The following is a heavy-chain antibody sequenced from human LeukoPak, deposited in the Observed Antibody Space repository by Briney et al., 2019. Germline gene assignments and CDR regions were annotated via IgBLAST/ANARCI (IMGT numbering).Heavy chain of an antibody. J-gene: IGHJ4*02. CDR3: ANRDGGDFDY. V-gene: IGHV1-2*02. CDR2: INPNSGGT. CDR1: RSTFTGYY. Sequence: GASVKVSCKASRSTFTGYYMHWVRQAPGQGLEWMGWINPNSGGTNYAQNFQGRVTMTRDTSISTAYMELSRLRSDDTAVYYCANRDGGDFDYWGQGTLVTVSS. D-gene: IGHD5-24*01.